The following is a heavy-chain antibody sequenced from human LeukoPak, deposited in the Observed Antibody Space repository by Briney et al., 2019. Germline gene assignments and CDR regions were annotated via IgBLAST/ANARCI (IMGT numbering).Heavy chain of an antibody. D-gene: IGHD3-16*01. V-gene: IGHV3-23*01. CDR3: AKSPYIASHIDFDY. Sequence: GGSLRLSCAASGFTFSSYAMSWVRQAPGKGLEWVSTVSGSGDSTWYADSVKGRFTISRDNSRSTLYLQMNSLRAEDTAMYYCAKSPYIASHIDFDYWGQGTLVTVSS. CDR1: GFTFSSYA. J-gene: IGHJ4*02. CDR2: VSGSGDST.